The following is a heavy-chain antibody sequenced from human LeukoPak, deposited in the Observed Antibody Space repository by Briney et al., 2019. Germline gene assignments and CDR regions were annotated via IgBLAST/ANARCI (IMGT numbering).Heavy chain of an antibody. CDR1: GFTFSGFG. V-gene: IGHV3-23*01. D-gene: IGHD1-1*01. CDR3: AAAGWVGGTTPQNFHR. CDR2: INDRGVVT. J-gene: IGHJ4*02. Sequence: PGGSLRLSCTASGFTFSGFGMGWVRQAPGKGPEWVSFINDRGVVTRYADSVKGRFSISRDNSRNTLYLQMNSLTVEDTAVYYCAAAGWVGGTTPQNFHRGGQGTLVTVSS.